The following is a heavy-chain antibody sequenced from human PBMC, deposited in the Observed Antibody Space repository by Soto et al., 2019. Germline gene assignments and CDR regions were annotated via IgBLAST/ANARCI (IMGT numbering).Heavy chain of an antibody. J-gene: IGHJ4*02. CDR1: GFTFRSYN. Sequence: VQLVESGGGVVQPGGSLRLSCAASGFTFRSYNMHWVRQAPGEGLEWVAVIWYDARNKYYADSVKGRFTISRDNSKNTLYLQMNSLRTEDTAVYYCAKGGEFDYWGQGTLVTVSS. V-gene: IGHV3-30*02. D-gene: IGHD7-27*01. CDR3: AKGGEFDY. CDR2: IWYDARNK.